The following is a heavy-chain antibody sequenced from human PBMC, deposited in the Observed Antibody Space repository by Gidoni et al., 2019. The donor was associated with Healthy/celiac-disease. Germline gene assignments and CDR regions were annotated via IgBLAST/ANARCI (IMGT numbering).Heavy chain of an antibody. J-gene: IGHJ4*02. CDR1: GFTFSSYG. V-gene: IGHV3-30*18. D-gene: IGHD2-2*01. CDR3: ANRGLGLDQLLLYY. Sequence: QVQLVESGGGVVQPGRSLRLSCAASGFTFSSYGMHWVRQAPGKGLEWVAVISYDGSNKYYADSVKGRFTISRDNSKNTLYLQMNSLRAEDTAVYYCANRGLGLDQLLLYYWGQGTLVTVSS. CDR2: ISYDGSNK.